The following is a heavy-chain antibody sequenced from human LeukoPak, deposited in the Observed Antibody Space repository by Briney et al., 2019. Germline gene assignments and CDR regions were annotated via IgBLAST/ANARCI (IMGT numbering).Heavy chain of an antibody. Sequence: SETLSLTCTVSGGSISSYYWSWIRQPPGKGLEWIGYIYYSGSTSYNPSLESRVTMSVDTSKNQVSLKVNSVTAADTAVYFCARARAYSNQGFYYYGMDVWGQGTTVTVSS. J-gene: IGHJ6*02. CDR2: IYYSGST. CDR1: GGSISSYY. V-gene: IGHV4-59*01. CDR3: ARARAYSNQGFYYYGMDV. D-gene: IGHD4-11*01.